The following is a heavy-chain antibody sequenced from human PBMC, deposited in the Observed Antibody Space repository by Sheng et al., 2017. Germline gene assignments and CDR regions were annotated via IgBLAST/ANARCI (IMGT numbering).Heavy chain of an antibody. D-gene: IGHD6-19*01. J-gene: IGHJ3*02. CDR2: IDTVSKII. Sequence: EVQLVESGGGLAQPGGSLRLSCAASGFTFSNFEMNWVRQAPGRGLEWISYIDTVSKIIYYADSVKGRFTISRDNAKNSLYVQMNSLRAEDTAVYYCGRDLWTSGWYPGAIDIWGPRDKWSPSLQ. V-gene: IGHV3-48*03. CDR1: GFTFSNFE. CDR3: GRDLWTSGWYPGAIDI.